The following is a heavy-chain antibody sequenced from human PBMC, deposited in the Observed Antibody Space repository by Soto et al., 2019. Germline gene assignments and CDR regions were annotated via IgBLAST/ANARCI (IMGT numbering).Heavy chain of an antibody. V-gene: IGHV3-33*01. CDR1: GFTFSSYG. J-gene: IGHJ6*02. D-gene: IGHD3-10*01. CDR3: ARAYGAELLLPYYYYYGMDV. CDR2: IWYDGSNK. Sequence: QVQLVESGGGVVQPGRSLRLSCAASGFTFSSYGMHWVRQAPGKGLEWVAVIWYDGSNKYYADSVKGRFTISRDNSKNTLYLQMNSLRAEDTAVYYCARAYGAELLLPYYYYYGMDVWGQGTTVTVSS.